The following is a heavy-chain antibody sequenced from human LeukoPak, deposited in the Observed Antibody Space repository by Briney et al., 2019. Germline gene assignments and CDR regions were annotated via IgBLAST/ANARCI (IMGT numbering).Heavy chain of an antibody. CDR3: AGPLGIAFDI. CDR1: GFTFSSYT. J-gene: IGHJ3*02. CDR2: ISPTSNYI. D-gene: IGHD7-27*01. V-gene: IGHV3-21*01. Sequence: PGGSLRLSCAASGFTFSSYTMSWVRQAPGKGLEWVSSISPTSNYIYYADSLKGRFTISRDNANNSLYLQMNSLRADDTAVYYCAGPLGIAFDIWSQGTMVTVSS.